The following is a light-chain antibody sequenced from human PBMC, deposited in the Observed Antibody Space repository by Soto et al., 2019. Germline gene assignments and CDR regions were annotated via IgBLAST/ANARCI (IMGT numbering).Light chain of an antibody. CDR2: GAS. Sequence: EIVMTQSPATLSLSPGERATLSCRASQSVSNNLAWYQQKPGQAPRLLIYGASTSATGIPARFIGSGSATEFTITISSLQSEDFAVYYCQQYNNWPPYTFGQGTKLEIK. V-gene: IGKV3-15*01. CDR1: QSVSNN. CDR3: QQYNNWPPYT. J-gene: IGKJ2*01.